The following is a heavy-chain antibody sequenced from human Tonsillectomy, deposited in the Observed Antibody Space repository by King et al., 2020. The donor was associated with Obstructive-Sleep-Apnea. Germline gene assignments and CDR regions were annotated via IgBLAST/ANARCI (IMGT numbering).Heavy chain of an antibody. Sequence: VQLVESGGGLVKPGGSLRLSCVASGFTFSSYYMDWVRRAPGKGLEWGSSIRSSSTNIYYADSVKGRFTISRDNAKNSLYLQRTSLRAEDTATYYCARVNYYDSSGSIYWYFDLWGRGTLVTVSS. CDR2: IRSSSTNI. V-gene: IGHV3-21*01. J-gene: IGHJ2*01. CDR3: ARVNYYDSSGSIYWYFDL. CDR1: GFTFSSYY. D-gene: IGHD3-22*01.